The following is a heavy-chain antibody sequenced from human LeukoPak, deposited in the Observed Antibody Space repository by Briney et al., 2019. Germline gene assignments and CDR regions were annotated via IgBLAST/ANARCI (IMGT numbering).Heavy chain of an antibody. CDR1: GGSFSGYY. J-gene: IGHJ4*02. CDR3: ARGPRRILTGYSTHLFHYFDY. V-gene: IGHV4-34*01. Sequence: SETLSLTCAVYGGSFSGYYWSWIRLPPGKGLEWIGEINHSGSTNYNPSLKSRVTISVDTSKNQFSLKLSSVTAADTAVYYCARGPRRILTGYSTHLFHYFDYWGQGTLVTVSS. D-gene: IGHD3-9*01. CDR2: INHSGST.